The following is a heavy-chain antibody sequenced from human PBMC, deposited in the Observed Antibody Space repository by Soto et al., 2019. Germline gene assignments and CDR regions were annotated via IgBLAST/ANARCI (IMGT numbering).Heavy chain of an antibody. V-gene: IGHV3-23*01. CDR1: GFTFSTYA. J-gene: IGHJ4*02. D-gene: IGHD2-15*01. Sequence: PGGSLRLSCAASGFTFSTYAMGWVRQAPGKGLEWVSVVSSGGGTHYADSVKGRFTVSRDNSKNTLSLQMNSLRADDTAVYYCAKRRGAGGHFAYWGQGALVTVSS. CDR3: AKRRGAGGHFAY. CDR2: VSSGGGT.